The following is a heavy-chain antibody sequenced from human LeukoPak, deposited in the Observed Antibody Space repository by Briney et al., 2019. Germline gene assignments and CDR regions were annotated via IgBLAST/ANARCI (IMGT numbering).Heavy chain of an antibody. Sequence: AXVKVSCKASGYTFTGYYMHWVRQAPGQGLEWMGWINPNSGDTNYAQKFQGRVTMTRDTSISTAYMEMSRLRSDDAAVYYCARGGRGYCSSTSCHTGYYYYIDVWGKGTTVTVSS. CDR1: GYTFTGYY. V-gene: IGHV1-2*02. D-gene: IGHD2-2*02. CDR2: INPNSGDT. CDR3: ARGGRGYCSSTSCHTGYYYYIDV. J-gene: IGHJ6*03.